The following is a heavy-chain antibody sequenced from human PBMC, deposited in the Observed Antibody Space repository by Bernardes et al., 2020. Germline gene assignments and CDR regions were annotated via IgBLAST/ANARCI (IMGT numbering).Heavy chain of an antibody. CDR2: ISAYNGNT. Sequence: ASVTVSCKASGYTFTSYGISWVRQAPGQRLEWMGWISAYNGNTNYAQKLQGRVTMTPDTSTSKAYMELRGVRSDQTDVYYFATPSIAVAGTQDSVDIWGEGTMVTVSS. J-gene: IGHJ3*02. D-gene: IGHD6-19*01. CDR3: ATPSIAVAGTQDSVDI. V-gene: IGHV1-18*01. CDR1: GYTFTSYG.